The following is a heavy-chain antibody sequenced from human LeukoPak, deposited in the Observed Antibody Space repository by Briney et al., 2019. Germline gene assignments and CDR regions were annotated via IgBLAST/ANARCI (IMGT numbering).Heavy chain of an antibody. J-gene: IGHJ4*02. V-gene: IGHV3-30*18. CDR3: AKDRSNIVTTLDY. CDR1: GFTFSSYG. D-gene: IGHD5-12*01. Sequence: GGSLRLSCAASGFTFSSYGMHWVRQAPGKGLEWVAVISYDGSNKYYADSVKGRFTISRGNSKNTLYLQMNSLRAEDTAVYYCAKDRSNIVTTLDYWGQGTLVTVSS. CDR2: ISYDGSNK.